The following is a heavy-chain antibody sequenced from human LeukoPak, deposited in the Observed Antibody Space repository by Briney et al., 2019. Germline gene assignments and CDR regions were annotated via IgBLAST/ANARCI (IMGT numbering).Heavy chain of an antibody. CDR3: ARDHEYYYDSSGYYQPDY. CDR2: INPNSGGT. Sequence: ASVKVSCKASGYTFTGYYMHWVRQAPGQGLEWMGWINPNSGGTNYAQKFQGRVTMTRDTSISTAYMELSRLRSDDTAVYYCARDHEYYYDSSGYYQPDYWGQGTLVTVSS. V-gene: IGHV1-2*02. D-gene: IGHD3-22*01. CDR1: GYTFTGYY. J-gene: IGHJ4*02.